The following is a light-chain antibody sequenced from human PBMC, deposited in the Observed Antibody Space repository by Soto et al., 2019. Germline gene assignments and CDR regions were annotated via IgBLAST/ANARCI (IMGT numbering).Light chain of an antibody. V-gene: IGLV3-21*02. CDR2: EDS. Sequence: SYELTQPPSVSVAPGQTARMTCGGNNIGSKGVQWYQHKAGQAPVMVVYEDSDRPSGIPERFSGSNSGNTATLTISRVEAGDEADYYCQVWDSTSDLAVFGTGTKVTVL. CDR1: NIGSKG. J-gene: IGLJ1*01. CDR3: QVWDSTSDLAV.